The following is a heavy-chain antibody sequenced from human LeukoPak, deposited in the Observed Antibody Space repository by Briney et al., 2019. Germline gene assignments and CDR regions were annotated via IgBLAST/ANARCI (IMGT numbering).Heavy chain of an antibody. J-gene: IGHJ4*02. CDR3: ASPYDFWSGYCY. Sequence: PSETLSLTCTVSGGSISSYYWSWIRQPPGKGLEWIGYIYYSGSTNYNPSLKSRVTISVDTSKNQFSLKLSSVTAADTAVYYCASPYDFWSGYCYWGQGTLVTVSS. D-gene: IGHD3-3*01. V-gene: IGHV4-59*08. CDR2: IYYSGST. CDR1: GGSISSYY.